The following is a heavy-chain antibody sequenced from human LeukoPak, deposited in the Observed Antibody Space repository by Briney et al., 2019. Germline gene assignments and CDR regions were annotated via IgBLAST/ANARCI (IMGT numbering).Heavy chain of an antibody. CDR2: MNPNSGNT. CDR1: GYTFTSYD. V-gene: IGHV1-8*03. Sequence: GASVKVSCKASGYTFTSYDINWVRQATGQGLEWMGWMNPNSGNTGYAQKFQGRVTITRNTSISTAYMELSSLRSEDTAVYYCTRGRGGGATSRDDYWGQGTLVTVSS. D-gene: IGHD1-26*01. CDR3: TRGRGGGATSRDDY. J-gene: IGHJ4*02.